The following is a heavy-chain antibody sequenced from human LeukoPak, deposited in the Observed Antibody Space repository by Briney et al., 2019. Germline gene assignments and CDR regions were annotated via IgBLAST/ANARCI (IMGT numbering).Heavy chain of an antibody. CDR2: IRTTAEGAKYA. D-gene: IGHD2-15*01. V-gene: IGHV3-21*05. CDR3: TRGDTLI. CDR1: GFSFTDYP. Sequence: GGSLRLSCATSGFSFTDYPMNWVRQAPGKGLEWISNIRTTAEGAKYAYYADSVKGRFTISRDNAKNSLYLQMNSLRAEDTAVYYCTRGDTLIWGQGTMVTVSS. J-gene: IGHJ3*02.